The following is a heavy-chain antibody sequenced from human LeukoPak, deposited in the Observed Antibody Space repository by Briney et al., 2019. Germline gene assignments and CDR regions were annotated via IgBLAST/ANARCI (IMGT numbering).Heavy chain of an antibody. J-gene: IGHJ4*02. CDR3: ARRIAAAGLDY. Sequence: PGGSLRLSCAASGFTFSSYSMNWVRQAPGKGLEWVSYISSSSSTIYYADSVKGRFTISRDNAKNSLYLQMNSLRAEDTAVYYCARRIAAAGLDYWGQGTLVTVSS. D-gene: IGHD6-13*01. CDR2: ISSSSSTI. CDR1: GFTFSSYS. V-gene: IGHV3-48*04.